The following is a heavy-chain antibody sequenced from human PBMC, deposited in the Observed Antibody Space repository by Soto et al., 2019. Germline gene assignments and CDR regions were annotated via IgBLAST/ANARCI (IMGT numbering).Heavy chain of an antibody. D-gene: IGHD2-15*01. CDR3: SGCSGGACHQNYGMDV. Sequence: EVHLVESGGGLVKPGASLRLSCAVSGFTFSSCTMNWVRQAPGKGLEWVSSISPSTSHIYYADSVKGRFTISRDNAKNSLFLQMNSLRDEDTVVYYCSGCSGGACHQNYGMDVWGQGTTVTLSS. CDR1: GFTFSSCT. CDR2: ISPSTSHI. J-gene: IGHJ6*02. V-gene: IGHV3-21*01.